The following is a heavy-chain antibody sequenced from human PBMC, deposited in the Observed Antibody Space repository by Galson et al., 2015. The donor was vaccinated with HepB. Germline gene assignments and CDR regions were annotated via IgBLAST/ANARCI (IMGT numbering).Heavy chain of an antibody. Sequence: SLRLSCAASGFTFSSYWMNWVRQAPGKGLEWVANINPDGSETYYVASLKGRFTISRDNDKNSLYLQMDNLRVGDTAVYYCARRISLVRGIITRPDYYYGMDVWGQGTTVTVAS. D-gene: IGHD3-10*01. V-gene: IGHV3-7*03. J-gene: IGHJ6*02. CDR3: ARRISLVRGIITRPDYYYGMDV. CDR2: INPDGSET. CDR1: GFTFSSYW.